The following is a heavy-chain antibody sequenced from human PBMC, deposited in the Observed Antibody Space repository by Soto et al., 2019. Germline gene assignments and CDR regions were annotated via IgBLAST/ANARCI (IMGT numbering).Heavy chain of an antibody. V-gene: IGHV4-30-2*01. D-gene: IGHD6-13*01. CDR2: IYYSGST. Sequence: PSETLSLTCAVSGDSLSSGVYSWSWIGLPPRKGLEWIGYIYYSGSTHYKSSLQSRVTMSLDRSKNEFSLRLNAVTAADTAVYYCARNRVGSSWYVDYWGQGIQVTVSS. CDR3: ARNRVGSSWYVDY. CDR1: GDSLSSGVYS. J-gene: IGHJ4*02.